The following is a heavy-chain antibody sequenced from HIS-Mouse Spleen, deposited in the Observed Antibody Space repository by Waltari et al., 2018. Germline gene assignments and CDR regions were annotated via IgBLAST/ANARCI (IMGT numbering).Heavy chain of an antibody. CDR1: GYSISSGYY. CDR3: ARAPGALDAFDI. CDR2: IYHSGST. J-gene: IGHJ3*02. D-gene: IGHD7-27*01. Sequence: QVQLQESGPGLVKPSETLSLTCTVSGYSISSGYYWGLIRQPPGKGLEWIGSIYHSGSTYYNPSLKSRVTISVDTSKNQFSLKLSSVTAADTAVYYCARAPGALDAFDIWGQGTMVTVSS. V-gene: IGHV4-38-2*02.